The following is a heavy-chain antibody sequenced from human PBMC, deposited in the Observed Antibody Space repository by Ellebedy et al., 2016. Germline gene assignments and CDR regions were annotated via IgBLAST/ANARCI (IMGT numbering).Heavy chain of an antibody. J-gene: IGHJ5*02. Sequence: SETLSLXXAIYGGSFSGYYWSWIRQPPGKGLEWIGEINHSGSTYYNPSLKSRVTISVDTSKNQFSLKLSSVTAADTAVYYCARQQYYYDSSGQGDWFDPWGQGTLVTVSS. CDR1: GGSFSGYY. D-gene: IGHD3-22*01. CDR3: ARQQYYYDSSGQGDWFDP. CDR2: INHSGST. V-gene: IGHV4-34*01.